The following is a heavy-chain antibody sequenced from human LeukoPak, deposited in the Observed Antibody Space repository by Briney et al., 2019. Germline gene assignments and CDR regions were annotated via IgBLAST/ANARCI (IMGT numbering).Heavy chain of an antibody. J-gene: IGHJ4*02. CDR3: ARAHSSSWSNDPFDY. Sequence: ASVTVSCKASGYTFTSYDINWVRQAPGQGLEWMGWMNPNSGNTGYAQKFQGRVTMTRNTYISTAYMELSSLRSEDTAVYYCARAHSSSWSNDPFDYWGQGTLVTVSS. D-gene: IGHD6-13*01. CDR1: GYTFTSYD. V-gene: IGHV1-8*01. CDR2: MNPNSGNT.